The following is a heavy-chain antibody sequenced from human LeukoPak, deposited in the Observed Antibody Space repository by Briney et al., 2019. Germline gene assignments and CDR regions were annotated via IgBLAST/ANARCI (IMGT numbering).Heavy chain of an antibody. D-gene: IGHD2-21*02. Sequence: PGRSLRLSCAASGFTFDDYAMHWVRPAPGKGLEWVSGISYNSDTIAYADSVKGRFTISRDNAKNSLYLQMNSLRAEDTALYYCAKDYCGGDCYSGWYFDLWGRGTLVTVSS. CDR2: ISYNSDTI. J-gene: IGHJ2*01. CDR1: GFTFDDYA. V-gene: IGHV3-9*01. CDR3: AKDYCGGDCYSGWYFDL.